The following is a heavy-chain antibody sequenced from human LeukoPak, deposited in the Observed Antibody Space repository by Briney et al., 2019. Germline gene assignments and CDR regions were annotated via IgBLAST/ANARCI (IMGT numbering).Heavy chain of an antibody. D-gene: IGHD2-8*01. CDR2: LYTGGIR. CDR3: TKMFTKDNWYGGPDY. V-gene: IGHV3-23*03. J-gene: IGHJ4*02. CDR1: GFTFSSDA. Sequence: GGSLRLSCAASGFTFSSDAMSWVRQAPGKGLEWVSVLYTGGIRYYAGFVRGRFTISRDDSKNTLYLQMNNLRAEDTAIYYCTKMFTKDNWYGGPDYWGQGTLVTVSS.